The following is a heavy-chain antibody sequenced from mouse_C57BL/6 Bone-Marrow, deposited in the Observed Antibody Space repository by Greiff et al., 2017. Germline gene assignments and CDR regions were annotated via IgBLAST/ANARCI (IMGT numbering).Heavy chain of an antibody. D-gene: IGHD2-4*01. V-gene: IGHV1-15*01. J-gene: IGHJ3*01. CDR2: IDPETGGT. CDR1: GYTFTDYE. Sequence: VQLVESGAELVRPGASVTLSCKASGYTFTDYEMHWVQQTPVHGLEWIGAIDPETGGTAYNQKFKGKAILTADKSSSTAYMELRRLTSEDSAVYYCTRGGLRFAYWGQGTLVTVSA. CDR3: TRGGLRFAY.